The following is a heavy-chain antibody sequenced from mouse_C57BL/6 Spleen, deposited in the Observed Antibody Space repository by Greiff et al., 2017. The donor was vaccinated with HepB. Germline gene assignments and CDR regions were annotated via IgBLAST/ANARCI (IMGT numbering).Heavy chain of an antibody. CDR2: IHPNSGST. CDR3: ARPYYYGSSDYYAMDY. V-gene: IGHV1-64*01. J-gene: IGHJ4*01. CDR1: GYTFTSYW. Sequence: QVQLQQPGAELVKPGASVKLSCKASGYTFTSYWMHWVKQRPGQGLEWIGMIHPNSGSTNYNEKFKSKATLTVDKSSSTAYMQLSCLTSEDSAVYYCARPYYYGSSDYYAMDYWGQGTSVTVSS. D-gene: IGHD1-1*01.